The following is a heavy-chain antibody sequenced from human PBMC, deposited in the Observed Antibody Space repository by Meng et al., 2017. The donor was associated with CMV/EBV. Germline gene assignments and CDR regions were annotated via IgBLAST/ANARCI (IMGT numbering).Heavy chain of an antibody. CDR1: GFTFSNFD. V-gene: IGHV3-23*03. J-gene: IGHJ4*02. D-gene: IGHD6-13*01. Sequence: GESLKISCAASGFTFSNFDMSWVRQAPGKGLEWVSFIYRGGVSTYYADSVRGRSTISRDNSKNALYLQMNSLRAEDTAVYYCAKLAGSSWYGSYFDYWGQGTLVTVSS. CDR2: IYRGGVST. CDR3: AKLAGSSWYGSYFDY.